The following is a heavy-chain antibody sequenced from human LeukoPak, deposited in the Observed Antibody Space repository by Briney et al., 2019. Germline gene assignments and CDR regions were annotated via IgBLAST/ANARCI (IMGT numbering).Heavy chain of an antibody. CDR1: GFTFSSYW. CDR2: IKQDGSEK. Sequence: GGSLRLSCAASGFTFSSYWMSWVRQAPGKGLEWVANIKQDGSEKYYVDSVKGRFTISRDNAKNSLYLQMNSLRAEDTAVYYCARESDVIHSSSWYRDWGQGTLVTVPS. D-gene: IGHD6-13*01. CDR3: ARESDVIHSSSWYRD. V-gene: IGHV3-7*03. J-gene: IGHJ4*02.